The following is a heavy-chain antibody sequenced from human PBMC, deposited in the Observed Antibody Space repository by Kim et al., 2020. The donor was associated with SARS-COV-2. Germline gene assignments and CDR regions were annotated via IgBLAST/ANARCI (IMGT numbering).Heavy chain of an antibody. CDR2: IYYSGST. D-gene: IGHD4-17*01. CDR1: GGSISSSNYY. CDR3: ARLGVYGDYVRRTLAY. Sequence: SETLSLTCTVSGGSISSSNYYWGWIRQPPGKGLEWIGSIYYSGSTYYNPSLKSRVTISVDTSKNQFSLELTSVTAADTAVYYCARLGVYGDYVRRTLAYWGQGTLVTVSS. J-gene: IGHJ4*02. V-gene: IGHV4-39*01.